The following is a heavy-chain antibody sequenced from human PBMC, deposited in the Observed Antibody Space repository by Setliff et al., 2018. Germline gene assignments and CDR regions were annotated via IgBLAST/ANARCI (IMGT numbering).Heavy chain of an antibody. V-gene: IGHV1-8*02. CDR1: GGTFSSYA. CDR3: ARDGGGDSDAFDI. Sequence: ASVKVSCKASGGTFSSYAISWVRQATGQGLEWMGWMNPNSGNTGYAQKFHGRVTMTRNTSISTAYMELGRLRSDDTAVYFCARDGGGDSDAFDIWGQGTMVTVSS. J-gene: IGHJ3*02. CDR2: MNPNSGNT. D-gene: IGHD3-16*01.